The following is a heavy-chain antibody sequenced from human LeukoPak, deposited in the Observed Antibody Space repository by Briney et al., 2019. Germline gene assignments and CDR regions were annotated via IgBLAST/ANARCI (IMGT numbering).Heavy chain of an antibody. CDR2: TSSSDPGT. CDR1: GFPLSSYA. J-gene: IGHJ1*01. Sequence: GGSLRLSCAASGFPLSSYAMSWVRQGPGKGLEWVAATSSSDPGTYHADSVRGRFAISRDNSKNTLYLQMNSLRAEDTAVYYCAKDGQYYYDSSPTPGYFQHWGQGTLVTVSS. D-gene: IGHD3-22*01. V-gene: IGHV3-23*01. CDR3: AKDGQYYYDSSPTPGYFQH.